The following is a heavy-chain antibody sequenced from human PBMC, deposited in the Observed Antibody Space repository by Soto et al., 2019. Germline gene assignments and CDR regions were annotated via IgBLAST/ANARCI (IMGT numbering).Heavy chain of an antibody. CDR1: GYTFSVYG. CDR2: MSYNGNDD. J-gene: IGHJ4*02. Sequence: QVRLVQSGGGVVQPGGSLRLSCTGSGYTFSVYGMHWVRQAPGKGLEWVAFMSYNGNDDYYADSVKGRFTISRDNSQNTVYLQINSLRSEDTAMYYCAKDHSHGVGATWTYMDSWGQGGLVTVSS. CDR3: AKDHSHGVGATWTYMDS. D-gene: IGHD1-26*01. V-gene: IGHV3-30*18.